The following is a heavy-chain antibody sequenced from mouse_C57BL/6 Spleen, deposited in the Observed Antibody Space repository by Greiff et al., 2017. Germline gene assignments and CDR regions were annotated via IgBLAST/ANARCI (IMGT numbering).Heavy chain of an antibody. V-gene: IGHV1-55*01. CDR2: IYPGSGST. D-gene: IGHD2-3*01. J-gene: IGHJ2*01. CDR3: ARYGGYYEREDD. Sequence: VQLQQPGAELVKPGASVKMSCTASGYTFTSYWITWVKQRPGQGLEWIGDIYPGSGSTNYNEKFKSKATLTVDTSSSTAYMQLSSLTSEDSAVYDCARYGGYYEREDDWGPGATLSV. CDR1: GYTFTSYW.